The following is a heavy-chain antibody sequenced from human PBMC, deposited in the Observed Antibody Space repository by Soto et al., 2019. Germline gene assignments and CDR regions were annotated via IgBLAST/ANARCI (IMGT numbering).Heavy chain of an antibody. J-gene: IGHJ5*02. CDR2: IYYSGST. CDR1: GGSISSYY. CDR3: ARGNYDFWSGYLRWFDP. D-gene: IGHD3-3*01. V-gene: IGHV4-59*01. Sequence: PSETLSLTCTVSGGSISSYYWSWIRQPPGKGLEWIGYIYYSGSTNYNPSLKSRVTISVDTSKNQFSLKLSSVTAADTAVYYCARGNYDFWSGYLRWFDPWGQGTLVTVSS.